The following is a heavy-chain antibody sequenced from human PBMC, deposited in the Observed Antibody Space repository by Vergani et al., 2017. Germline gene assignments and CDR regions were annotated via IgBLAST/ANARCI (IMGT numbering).Heavy chain of an antibody. J-gene: IGHJ5*02. Sequence: EVQLVESGGGLVQPGRSLRLSCAASGFTFDDYAMHWVRQAPGKGLEWVSGISWNSGSIGYADSVKGRFTISRDNSKNTLYLQMNSRRAEDTAVYYCAKDRGGPGLWYYDSSGYPSSAFDPWGQGTLVTVSS. D-gene: IGHD3-22*01. CDR1: GFTFDDYA. V-gene: IGHV3-9*01. CDR3: AKDRGGPGLWYYDSSGYPSSAFDP. CDR2: ISWNSGSI.